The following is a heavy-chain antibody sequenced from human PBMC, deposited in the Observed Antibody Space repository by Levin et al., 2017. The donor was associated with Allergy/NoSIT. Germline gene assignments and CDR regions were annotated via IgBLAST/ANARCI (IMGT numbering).Heavy chain of an antibody. Sequence: SQTLSLTCTVSGGSISSSSYYWGWIRQPPGKGLEWIGSIYYSGSTYYNPSLKSRVTISVDTSKNQFSLKLSSVTAADTAVYYCARGSYTAMANYYFDYWGQGTLVTVSS. V-gene: IGHV4-39*01. CDR3: ARGSYTAMANYYFDY. CDR1: GGSISSSSYY. D-gene: IGHD5-18*01. J-gene: IGHJ4*02. CDR2: IYYSGST.